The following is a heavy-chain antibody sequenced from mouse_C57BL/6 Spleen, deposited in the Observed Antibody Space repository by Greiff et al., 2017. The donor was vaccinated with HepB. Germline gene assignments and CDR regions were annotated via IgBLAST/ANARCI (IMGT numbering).Heavy chain of an antibody. D-gene: IGHD2-2*01. CDR1: GFTFSSYA. J-gene: IGHJ1*03. CDR3: TRDYGYYWYFDG. Sequence: DVMLVESGEGLVKPGGSLKLSCAASGFTFSSYAMSWVRQTPEKRLEWVAYISSGGDYIYYADTVKGRFTISRVNARNTLYLQMSSLKSEDTAMYYCTRDYGYYWYFDGWGTGTTVTVSS. V-gene: IGHV5-9-1*02. CDR2: ISSGGDYI.